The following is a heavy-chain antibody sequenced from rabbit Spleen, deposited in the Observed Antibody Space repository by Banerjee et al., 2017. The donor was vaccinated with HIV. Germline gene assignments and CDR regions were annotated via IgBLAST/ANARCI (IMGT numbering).Heavy chain of an antibody. Sequence: QEQLVESGGGLVRPDGSLKLSCKASGFSFSNKAVMCWVRQAPGKGLEWIACINVVTGKAVYASWAKGRFPFSKTSSTTVTLQMTSLTAADTATYFCARYYIFYGMDLWGPGTLVTVS. J-gene: IGHJ6*01. CDR1: GFSFSNKAV. D-gene: IGHD4-1*01. V-gene: IGHV1S45*01. CDR3: ARYYIFYGMDL. CDR2: INVVTGKA.